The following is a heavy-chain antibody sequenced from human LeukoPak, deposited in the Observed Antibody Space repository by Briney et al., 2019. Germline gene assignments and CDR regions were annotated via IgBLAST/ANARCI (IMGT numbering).Heavy chain of an antibody. J-gene: IGHJ4*02. Sequence: GGSLRLSCAASGFTFSSYAMSWVGHAPGKGLEWVSAISGSGGSTYYADSVKGRFTISRDNSKNTLYLQMNSLRAEDTAVYYCAPWGSGYDYWGQGTLVTVSS. CDR3: APWGSGYDY. CDR1: GFTFSSYA. V-gene: IGHV3-23*01. D-gene: IGHD5-12*01. CDR2: ISGSGGST.